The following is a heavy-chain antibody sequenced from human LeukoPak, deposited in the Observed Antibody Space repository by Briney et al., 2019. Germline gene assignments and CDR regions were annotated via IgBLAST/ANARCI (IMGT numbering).Heavy chain of an antibody. V-gene: IGHV3-7*03. CDR2: IKQDGSEK. CDR1: GFTFSSYW. D-gene: IGHD6-13*01. J-gene: IGHJ4*02. CDR3: AKSRKTPPGAAAGSFDY. Sequence: GGSLRLSCAASGFTFSSYWMSWVRQAPGKGLEWVANIKQDGSEKYYVDSVKGRFTISRDNAKNSLYLQMNSLRAEDTAVYYCAKSRKTPPGAAAGSFDYWGQGTLVTVSS.